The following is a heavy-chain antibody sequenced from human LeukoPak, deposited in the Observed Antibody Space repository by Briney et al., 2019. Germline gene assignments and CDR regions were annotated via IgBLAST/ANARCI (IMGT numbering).Heavy chain of an antibody. CDR2: MNPNSGNT. CDR1: GYTFTSYD. CDR3: ATGASIVGATYYYYMDV. Sequence: ASVKVSCKASGYTFTSYDINWVRQATGQGLGWMGWMNPNSGNTGYAQKFQGRVTITRNTSISTAYMELSSLRSEDTAVYYCATGASIVGATYYYYMDVWGKGTTVTVSS. J-gene: IGHJ6*03. D-gene: IGHD1-26*01. V-gene: IGHV1-8*03.